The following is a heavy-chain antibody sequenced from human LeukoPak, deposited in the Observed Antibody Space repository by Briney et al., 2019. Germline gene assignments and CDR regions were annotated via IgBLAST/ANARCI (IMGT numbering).Heavy chain of an antibody. V-gene: IGHV3-7*01. D-gene: IGHD3-22*01. Sequence: GGSLRLSCAASGFTFSSYWMSWVRQAPGKGLEWVANIKQDGSEKYYVDSVKGRFTISRDNAKNSLYLQMNSLRAEDTAVYYWARDYHYVDSSGYWGLDYWGQGTLVTVSS. CDR3: ARDYHYVDSSGYWGLDY. CDR1: GFTFSSYW. J-gene: IGHJ4*02. CDR2: IKQDGSEK.